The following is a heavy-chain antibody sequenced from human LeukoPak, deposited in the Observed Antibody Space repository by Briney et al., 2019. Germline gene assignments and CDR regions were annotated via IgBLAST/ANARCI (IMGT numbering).Heavy chain of an antibody. Sequence: SQTLSLTXTVSGGSISSGSYYWSWIRQPAGKGLDWIGRIYTSGSTNYNPSLKSRVTISVDTSKSQFSLKLSSVTAADTAVYYCARDMYYYDSSGYYDHWYFDLWGRGTLVTVSS. J-gene: IGHJ2*01. CDR3: ARDMYYYDSSGYYDHWYFDL. D-gene: IGHD3-22*01. CDR1: GGSISSGSYY. V-gene: IGHV4-61*02. CDR2: IYTSGST.